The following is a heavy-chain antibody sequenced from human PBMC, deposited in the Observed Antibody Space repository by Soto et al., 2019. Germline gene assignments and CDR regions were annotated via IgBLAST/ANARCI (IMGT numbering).Heavy chain of an antibody. V-gene: IGHV1-2*02. J-gene: IGHJ6*02. Sequence: ASVKVSCKASGYTFTGYYMHWVRQAPGQGLEWMGWINPNSGGTNYAQKFQGRVTMTRDTSISTAYMELSRLRSDDTAVYYCASHYSSSSLGLDQKYYYYYGMDVWGQGTTVTVSS. D-gene: IGHD6-6*01. CDR1: GYTFTGYY. CDR2: INPNSGGT. CDR3: ASHYSSSSLGLDQKYYYYYGMDV.